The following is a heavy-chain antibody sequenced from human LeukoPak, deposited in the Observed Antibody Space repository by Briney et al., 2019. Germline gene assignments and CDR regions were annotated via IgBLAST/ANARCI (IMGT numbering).Heavy chain of an antibody. D-gene: IGHD3-10*01. CDR3: AKDDAWLRFGE. CDR2: ISPRGDIK. V-gene: IGHV3-23*01. J-gene: IGHJ4*02. CDR1: EFSVGSNY. Sequence: QPGGSLRLSCAASEFSVGSNYMTWVRQAPGKGLEWVSGISPRGDIKYYADSVKGRFSISRDNSRNTLYLEVSSLTAEDAAVYYCAKDDAWLRFGEWSQGTLVTVSS.